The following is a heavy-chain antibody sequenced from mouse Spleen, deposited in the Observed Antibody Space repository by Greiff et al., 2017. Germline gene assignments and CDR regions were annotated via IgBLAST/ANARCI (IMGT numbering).Heavy chain of an antibody. CDR3: ASYDSPAWFAY. CDR2: IHPNSGST. CDR1: GYTFTSYW. Sequence: VQLQQSGAELVKPGASVKLSCKASGYTFTSYWMHWVKQRPGQGLEWIGMIHPNSGSTNYNEKFKSKATLTVDKSSSTAYMQLSSLTSEDSAVYYCASYDSPAWFAYWGQGTLVTVSA. V-gene: IGHV1-64*01. D-gene: IGHD2-4*01. J-gene: IGHJ3*01.